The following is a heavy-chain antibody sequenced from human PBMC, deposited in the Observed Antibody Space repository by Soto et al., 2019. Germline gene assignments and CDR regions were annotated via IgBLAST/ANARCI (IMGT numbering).Heavy chain of an antibody. CDR2: IYYSGNI. D-gene: IGHD6-13*01. CDR3: ARGNIAAAGTQFDP. J-gene: IGHJ5*02. Sequence: QVQLQESGPGLVKPSETLSLTCTVSGDSVTSRSYYWTWVRQPPGKGLEWIGYIYYSGNINYNPSHKGRLTTSVDTSTNQFSLKLTSVTAADTAIYSCARGNIAAAGTQFDPWGQGIMVSVSS. CDR1: GDSVTSRSYY. V-gene: IGHV4-61*01.